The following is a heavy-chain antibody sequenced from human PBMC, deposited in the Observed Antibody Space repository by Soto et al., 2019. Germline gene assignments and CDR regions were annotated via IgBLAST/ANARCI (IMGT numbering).Heavy chain of an antibody. CDR2: VYWDDHK. J-gene: IGHJ4*02. D-gene: IGHD6-13*01. CDR1: GISFDIGGVG. V-gene: IGHV2-5*02. Sequence: QITLKESGPTLVKPTQTLTLTCTFSGISFDIGGVGVGWIRQPPGKALEWLGIVYWDDHKSYSPSLKSRLTITKDPSNNQVVLTMTNMDPVDTATYYCALKEKGSWVNFDFWGQGTLVTVSS. CDR3: ALKEKGSWVNFDF.